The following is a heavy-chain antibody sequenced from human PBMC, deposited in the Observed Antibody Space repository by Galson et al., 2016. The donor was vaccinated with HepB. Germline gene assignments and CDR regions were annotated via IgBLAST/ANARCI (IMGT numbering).Heavy chain of an antibody. V-gene: IGHV3-23*01. J-gene: IGHJ6*02. CDR3: ANLRGGYSGPRYYDYYNGMDV. CDR1: GFAFSSYA. CDR2: ISDSGRTT. Sequence: SLRLSCAASGFAFSSYAMSWVRQAPGKGLGWVSAISDSGRTTYYTDSVKGRFTISRDNSRNTLHLQMNSLTAEDTAIYYCANLRGGYSGPRYYDYYNGMDVWGQGTTVTVSS. D-gene: IGHD5-12*01.